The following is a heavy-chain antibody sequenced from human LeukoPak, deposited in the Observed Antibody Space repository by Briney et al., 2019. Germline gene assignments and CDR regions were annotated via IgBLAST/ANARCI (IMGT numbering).Heavy chain of an antibody. CDR2: ISWDDDK. V-gene: IGHV2-5*02. CDR1: GFSLSTSGVG. Sequence: SGPTLVKPTQTLTLTCTFSGFSLSTSGVGVGWIRQPPGKALEWLALISWDDDKRYSPSLKSRLTITKDTSKNQVVLTMTNMDPVDTATYYCAHRPRSLVAFDIWGQGTMVTVSS. CDR3: AHRPRSLVAFDI. J-gene: IGHJ3*02.